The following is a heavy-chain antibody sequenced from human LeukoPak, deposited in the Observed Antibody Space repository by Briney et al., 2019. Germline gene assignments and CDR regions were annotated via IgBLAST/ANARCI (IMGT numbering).Heavy chain of an antibody. CDR2: INPNNGNT. J-gene: IGHJ5*02. CDR1: GYTFTGYY. CDR3: ARAPRVAYNWFDP. Sequence: ASVKVSCKASGYTFTGYYIHWVRQAPGQGLEWMGWINPNNGNTNYAQKLQGRVTMTTDTSTSTAYMELRSLRSDDTAVYYCARAPRVAYNWFDPWGQGTLVTVSS. V-gene: IGHV1-18*04.